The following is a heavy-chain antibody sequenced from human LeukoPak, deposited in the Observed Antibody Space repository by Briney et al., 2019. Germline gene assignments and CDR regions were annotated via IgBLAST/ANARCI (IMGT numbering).Heavy chain of an antibody. CDR3: AREAERRIVN. CDR2: IHVSGTT. D-gene: IGHD1-1*01. J-gene: IGHJ4*02. Sequence: SETLSLTCVVSGFSISSGYYWGWIRQPPGKGLEWIANIHVSGTTFYNSSLNSRVAISIDTSKDQFSLKLSSVTAADTAVYCAREAERRIVNWGRGTLVAVSS. CDR1: GFSISSGYY. V-gene: IGHV4-38-2*02.